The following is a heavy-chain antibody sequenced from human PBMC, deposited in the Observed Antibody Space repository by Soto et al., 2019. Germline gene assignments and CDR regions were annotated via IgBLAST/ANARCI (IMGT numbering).Heavy chain of an antibody. CDR2: IHSDVTT. CDR1: GFSVSSNS. D-gene: IGHD6-13*01. CDR3: ARELSGSWYNWFAP. J-gene: IGHJ5*02. Sequence: EMQLVESGGGWIQPGESLRLSCAASGFSVSSNSMNWVRQAPGKGLEWVSVIHSDVTTYFADSVKGRFIISRDNSKNMLYLQMNSLRAEDTAIYYCARELSGSWYNWFAPLGQGTLVTVSS. V-gene: IGHV3-53*01.